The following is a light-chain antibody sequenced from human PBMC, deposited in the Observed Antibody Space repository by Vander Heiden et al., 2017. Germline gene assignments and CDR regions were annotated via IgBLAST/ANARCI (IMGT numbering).Light chain of an antibody. CDR3: SSYTSSSTVV. V-gene: IGLV2-14*01. CDR2: DVS. Sequence: QSALTQPAPVPGSPGQSITISCTGTSSDVGAYNYVSWYQQHPGKVPKLMIYDVSNRPSGLSNRFSGSKSGNKASLTISGLQAEDEADYYCSSYTSSSTVVFGGGTKLTVL. J-gene: IGLJ2*01. CDR1: SSDVGAYNY.